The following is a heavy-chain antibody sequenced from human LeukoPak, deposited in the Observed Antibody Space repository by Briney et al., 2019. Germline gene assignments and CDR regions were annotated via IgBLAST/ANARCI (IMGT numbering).Heavy chain of an antibody. CDR1: GYTFTGYY. V-gene: IGHV1-2*02. CDR3: ARSPNKDSSSWSTHYYHYMDV. CDR2: INPNTGGT. D-gene: IGHD3-22*01. Sequence: ASVKVSCKASGYTFTGYYMHWVRQAPGQGFEWMGWINPNTGGTNYAQNFKGGVTMTRDTSITTAYMELSRLRSDVTAVYYCARSPNKDSSSWSTHYYHYMDVWGKGTTVTISS. J-gene: IGHJ6*03.